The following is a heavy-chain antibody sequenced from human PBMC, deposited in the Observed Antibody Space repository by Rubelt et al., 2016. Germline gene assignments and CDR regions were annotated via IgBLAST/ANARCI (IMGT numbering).Heavy chain of an antibody. V-gene: IGHV1-18*01. J-gene: IGHJ4*02. D-gene: IGHD3-10*01. Sequence: GASVKVSCKASGYTFTSYGISWVRQAPGQGLEWMGWISAYNGNTNYAQKLQGRVTMTTDTSTSTAYMELRSLRSDDTAVYYCARDRRGQARRFGEFHTPFDYWGQGTLVTVSS. CDR1: GYTFTSYG. CDR2: ISAYNGNT. CDR3: ARDRRGQARRFGEFHTPFDY.